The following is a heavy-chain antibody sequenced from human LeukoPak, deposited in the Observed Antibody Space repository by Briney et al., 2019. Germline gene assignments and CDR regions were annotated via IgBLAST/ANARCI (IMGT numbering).Heavy chain of an antibody. CDR3: ARDGRGMDV. J-gene: IGHJ6*02. V-gene: IGHV3-7*01. CDR2: IQQDGSEK. Sequence: PGGSLRLSCAASGFTFSNYWMSWVRQAPVKGLEWVATIQQDGSEKYYVDSVKGRFTISRDNSKNTLYLQMNSLRAEDTAVYYCARDGRGMDVWGQGTTVTVSS. CDR1: GFTFSNYW. D-gene: IGHD1-1*01.